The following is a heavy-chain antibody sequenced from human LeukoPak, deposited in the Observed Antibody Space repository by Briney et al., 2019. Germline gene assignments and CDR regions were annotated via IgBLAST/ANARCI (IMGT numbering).Heavy chain of an antibody. Sequence: PSETLSLTCAVSGGSISSGGYSWSWIRQPPGKGLEWIGYIYHSGSTNYNPSLKSRVTISVDTSKNQFSLKLSSVTAADTAVYYCAGSPFCSGGSCYTGLPYWGQGTLVTVSS. J-gene: IGHJ4*02. CDR3: AGSPFCSGGSCYTGLPY. CDR1: GGSISSGGYS. V-gene: IGHV4-30-2*02. CDR2: IYHSGST. D-gene: IGHD2-15*01.